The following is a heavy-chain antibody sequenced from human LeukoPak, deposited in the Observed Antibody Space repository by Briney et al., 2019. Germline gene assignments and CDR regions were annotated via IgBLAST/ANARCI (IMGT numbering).Heavy chain of an antibody. CDR2: IKQDGSEK. D-gene: IGHD5-12*01. CDR3: ARDIGGYEANWFDP. V-gene: IGHV3-7*03. Sequence: GGSLRLSCAASGFTFSSYWMSWVRQAPGKGLEWVANIKQDGSEKYYVDSVKGRFTISRGNAKNSLYLQMNSLRAEDTAVYYCARDIGGYEANWFDPWGQGTLVTVSS. CDR1: GFTFSSYW. J-gene: IGHJ5*02.